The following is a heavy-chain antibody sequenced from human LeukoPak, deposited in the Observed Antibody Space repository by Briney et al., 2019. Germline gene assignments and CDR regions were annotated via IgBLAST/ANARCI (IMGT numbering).Heavy chain of an antibody. CDR3: AYGPGFGESPFDY. D-gene: IGHD3-10*01. CDR1: GFTFSSYA. J-gene: IGHJ4*02. CDR2: IKSKTDGGTT. Sequence: GGSLRLSCAASGFTFSSYAMSWVRQAPGKGLEWVGRIKSKTDGGTTDYAAPVKGRFTISRDDSKNTLYLQMNSLRAEDTAVYYCAYGPGFGESPFDYWGQGTLVTVSS. V-gene: IGHV3-15*01.